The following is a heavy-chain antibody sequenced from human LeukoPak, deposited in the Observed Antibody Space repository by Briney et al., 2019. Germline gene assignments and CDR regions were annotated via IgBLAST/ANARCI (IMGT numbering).Heavy chain of an antibody. V-gene: IGHV4-31*03. CDR3: SRGLDSRKFGY. CDR2: IHPSGML. Sequence: SQTLSLTCTVSGASFNSDDQYWNWIRQSPGKGLEWIGSIHPSGMLYNNPSLESRVTMSRDTSKNQFSLNLSSVTAADTAVYFCSRGLDSRKFGYWGQGILVTVSS. J-gene: IGHJ4*02. CDR1: GASFNSDDQY. D-gene: IGHD3-22*01.